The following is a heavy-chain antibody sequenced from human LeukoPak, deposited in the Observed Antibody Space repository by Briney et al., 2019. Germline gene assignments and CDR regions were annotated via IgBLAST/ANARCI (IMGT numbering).Heavy chain of an antibody. Sequence: GASVKVSFKASGYSFTSYGISWVRQAPGQGLEWMGWIVPSNGYTTYAQKFQGRVTMTTDTSTSTAYMELRSLRSDDTAVYHCAIPTGCGSYCFGHWGQGTLVTVSS. D-gene: IGHD1-26*01. CDR1: GYSFTSYG. V-gene: IGHV1-18*01. CDR2: IVPSNGYT. CDR3: AIPTGCGSYCFGH. J-gene: IGHJ4*02.